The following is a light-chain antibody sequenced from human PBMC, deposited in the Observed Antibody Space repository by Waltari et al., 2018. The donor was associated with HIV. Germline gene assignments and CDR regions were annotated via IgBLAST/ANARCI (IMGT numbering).Light chain of an antibody. CDR2: EDN. CDR1: ISDVGSHNL. Sequence: SALTPPASVSGSSGPSLSLPCTGTISDVGSHNLVSWYQQHPGKSPKLRIYEDNKRPSGVSNRFSGSKSGNTASLAISGLQAEDEADYYCCSYAGSTTWVFGGGTKLTVL. CDR3: CSYAGSTTWV. J-gene: IGLJ3*02. V-gene: IGLV2-23*01.